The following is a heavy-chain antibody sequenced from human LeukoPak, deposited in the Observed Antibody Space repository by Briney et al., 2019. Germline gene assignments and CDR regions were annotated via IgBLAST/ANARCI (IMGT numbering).Heavy chain of an antibody. D-gene: IGHD1-26*01. CDR2: IYYSGCT. V-gene: IGHV4-31*03. CDR3: ARDGSSGSYYYFDY. J-gene: IGHJ4*02. Sequence: SETLSLTCTVSGASISSGGFYWNWIRQHPGKGPEWIGYIYYSGCTYYNPPLKTRVTISVDTSKNQFSLKLSSVTAADTAVYYCARDGSSGSYYYFDYWGQGTLVTVSS. CDR1: GASISSGGFY.